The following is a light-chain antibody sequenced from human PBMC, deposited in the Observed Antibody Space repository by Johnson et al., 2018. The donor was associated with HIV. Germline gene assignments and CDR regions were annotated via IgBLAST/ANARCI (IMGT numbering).Light chain of an antibody. CDR1: SSNIGNNY. CDR3: GTWDSSLSDGGANSG. V-gene: IGLV1-51*02. J-gene: IGLJ1*01. Sequence: QAVLTQPPSVSAAPGQKVTISCSGSSSNIGNNYVSWYQQLPGTAPKLLIYENNKRPSGIPDRFSVSKSGTSATLGITGLQTGAEADYYCGTWDSSLSDGGANSGFGTGTKVTFL. CDR2: ENN.